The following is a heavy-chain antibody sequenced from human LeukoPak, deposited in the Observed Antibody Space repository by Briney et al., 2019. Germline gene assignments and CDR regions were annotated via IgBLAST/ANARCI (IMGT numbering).Heavy chain of an antibody. CDR1: GFTFSSYS. Sequence: GGSLRLSCAASGFTFSSYSMNWVRQAPGKGLEWVSYITSSITTTYYADSVKGRFTISRDNAKNSLYLQMNSLRAEDTALYYCAKDMSSGIVAADMDYWGQGILVIVSS. D-gene: IGHD6-13*01. CDR2: ITSSITTT. J-gene: IGHJ4*02. CDR3: AKDMSSGIVAADMDY. V-gene: IGHV3-48*01.